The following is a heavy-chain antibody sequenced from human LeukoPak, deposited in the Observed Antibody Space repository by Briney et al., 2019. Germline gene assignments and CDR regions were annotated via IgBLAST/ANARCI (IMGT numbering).Heavy chain of an antibody. CDR3: ARDSDDSSGYSS. D-gene: IGHD3-22*01. CDR1: GFTVSSNY. J-gene: IGHJ5*02. V-gene: IGHV3-53*01. CDR2: IYSGGST. Sequence: GRSLRLSCAASGFTVSSNYMSWVRQAPGKGLEWVSVIYSGGSTYYADSVKGRFTISRDNSKNTLYLQMNSLRAEDTAVYYCARDSDDSSGYSSWGQGTLVTVSS.